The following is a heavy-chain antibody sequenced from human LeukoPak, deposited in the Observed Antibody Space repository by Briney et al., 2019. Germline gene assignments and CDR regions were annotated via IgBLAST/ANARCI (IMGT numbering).Heavy chain of an antibody. D-gene: IGHD3-9*01. CDR2: ISSSGRTI. CDR1: GFTFSDYY. J-gene: IGHJ5*02. Sequence: GGSLRLSCAASGFTFSDYYMNWIRQAPGKGLEWISSISSSGRTIYYADSVKGRFTSSRDNAKNSLYLQMNSLRAEDTAVYFCARGGYILTANWFDPWGQGTLVTVSS. V-gene: IGHV3-11*01. CDR3: ARGGYILTANWFDP.